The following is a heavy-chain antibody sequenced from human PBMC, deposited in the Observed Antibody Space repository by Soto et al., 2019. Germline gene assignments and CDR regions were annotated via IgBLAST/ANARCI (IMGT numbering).Heavy chain of an antibody. CDR2: ISGSGGDT. V-gene: IGHV3-23*01. CDR1: GFTFSSYA. CDR3: ANVGLYGPRDSWFEP. D-gene: IGHD1-26*01. J-gene: IGHJ5*02. Sequence: PGGSLRLSCAASGFTFSSYAMSWVRQAPGKGLEWVSVISGSGGDTYYADSVKGRFTISRDNSKDTVFLHMNSLRVEDTALYYCANVGLYGPRDSWFEPWGQGTLVTVSS.